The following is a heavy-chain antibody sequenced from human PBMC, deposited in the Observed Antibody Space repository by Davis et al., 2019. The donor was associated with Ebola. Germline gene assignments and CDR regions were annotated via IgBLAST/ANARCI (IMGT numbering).Heavy chain of an antibody. CDR2: ITYSGTAT. Sequence: PGGSLRLSCAASGFIFSDYYMSWIRQAPGKGLEWVSYITYSGTATYYADSVRGRFTVSRDNAKNSLYLQMNSLRADDTAVYYCAKDPDGYNGFFDYWGQGTLVTVSS. CDR1: GFIFSDYY. CDR3: AKDPDGYNGFFDY. V-gene: IGHV3-11*04. D-gene: IGHD5-24*01. J-gene: IGHJ4*02.